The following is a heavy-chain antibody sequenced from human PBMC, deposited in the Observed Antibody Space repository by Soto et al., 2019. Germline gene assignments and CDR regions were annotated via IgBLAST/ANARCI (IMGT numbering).Heavy chain of an antibody. Sequence: PSQTLSLTCAISGDSVSSNSVAWNWIRQSPSRGLEWLGRTYYRSKWYNDYAVSVKSRISINADTSKNQFSLQLNSVTPEDTAVYYFAQISMTEVHYWGQGTLVTVSS. J-gene: IGHJ4*02. CDR2: TYYRSKWYN. D-gene: IGHD2-21*02. CDR1: GDSVSSNSVA. CDR3: AQISMTEVHY. V-gene: IGHV6-1*01.